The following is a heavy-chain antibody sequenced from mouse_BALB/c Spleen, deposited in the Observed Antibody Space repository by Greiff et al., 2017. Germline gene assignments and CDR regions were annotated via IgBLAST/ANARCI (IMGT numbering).Heavy chain of an antibody. Sequence: EVQLQQSGPELVKPGASMKISCKAPGYSFTGYTMNWVKQSLGKTLEWIGLINPYNGGTSYNQKFKGKATLTVDKSSSTAYMELLSLTSEDSAVYYCSRGYDGYYDAMDDWGQGTSVTVSS. CDR2: INPYNGGT. CDR1: GYSFTGYT. D-gene: IGHD2-3*01. V-gene: IGHV1-18*01. CDR3: SRGYDGYYDAMDD. J-gene: IGHJ4*01.